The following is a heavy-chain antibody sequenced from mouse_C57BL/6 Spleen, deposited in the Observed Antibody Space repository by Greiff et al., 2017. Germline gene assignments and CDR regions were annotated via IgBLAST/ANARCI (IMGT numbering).Heavy chain of an antibody. D-gene: IGHD2-4*01. CDR2: IDPSDSYT. CDR1: GYTFTSYW. CDR3: ARNDYDAYYYAMDY. J-gene: IGHJ4*01. Sequence: QVQLQQPGAELVRPGTSVKLSCKASGYTFTSYWMHWVKQRPGQGLEWIGVIDPSDSYTNYNQKFKGKATLTVDTSSSTAYMQLSSLTSEDSAVYYCARNDYDAYYYAMDYWGQGTSVTVSS. V-gene: IGHV1-59*01.